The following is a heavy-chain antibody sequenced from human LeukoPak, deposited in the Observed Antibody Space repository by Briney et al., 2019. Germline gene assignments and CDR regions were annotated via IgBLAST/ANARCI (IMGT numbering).Heavy chain of an antibody. J-gene: IGHJ4*02. CDR3: AATRVCGGVLLRPNCLYFED. V-gene: IGHV3-30*03. D-gene: IGHD3-10*01. Sequence: GGSLRLSCAASGFTFSSYGMHWVRQAPGKGLEWVALISYDGSNEYYADSVRGRFTISRDNSKNTLYLQMNSLRAEDTAIYYCAATRVCGGVLLRPNCLYFEDWGQGTLVTVSS. CDR2: ISYDGSNE. CDR1: GFTFSSYG.